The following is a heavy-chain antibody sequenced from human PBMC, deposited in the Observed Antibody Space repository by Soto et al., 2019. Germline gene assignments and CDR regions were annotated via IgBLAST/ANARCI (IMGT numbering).Heavy chain of an antibody. V-gene: IGHV1-2*02. CDR3: ARDSTTVTTSLDY. CDR1: GYTFTGYY. J-gene: IGHJ4*02. Sequence: ASVKVSCKASGYTFTGYYMHWVRQAPGQGLEWMGWINPNSGGTHYAQKFQGRVTMTRDTSISTAYMELSRLRSDDTAVYYCARDSTTVTTSLDYWGQGTLVTVSS. D-gene: IGHD4-4*01. CDR2: INPNSGGT.